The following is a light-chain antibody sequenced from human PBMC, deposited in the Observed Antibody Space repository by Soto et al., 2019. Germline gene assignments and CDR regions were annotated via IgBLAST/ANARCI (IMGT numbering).Light chain of an antibody. CDR1: QSISHY. CDR3: QQSYTFPYT. Sequence: DIQMTQSPSSLSAAAGDRVTITCRASQSISHYLNWYQQKPGKAPKLLLYGASTLQSGVPSRFSGSGSGTDFTLAIDLLQPEDFATYYCQQSYTFPYTFGQGTKLEIK. J-gene: IGKJ2*01. V-gene: IGKV1-39*01. CDR2: GAS.